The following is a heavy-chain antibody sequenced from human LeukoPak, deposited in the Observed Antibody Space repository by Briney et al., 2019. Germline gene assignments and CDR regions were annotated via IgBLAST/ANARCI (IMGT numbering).Heavy chain of an antibody. J-gene: IGHJ4*02. CDR1: GFTFSSYS. CDR2: ISSSSSTI. CDR3: ARDHDYGDYVCGY. Sequence: PGGSLRLSCAASGFTFSSYSMNWVRQAPGKGLEWVSYISSSSSTIYYADSVKGRFTISRDNAKNSLYLQMNSLRAEDTAVYYCARDHDYGDYVCGYWGQGTLVTVSS. V-gene: IGHV3-48*01. D-gene: IGHD4-17*01.